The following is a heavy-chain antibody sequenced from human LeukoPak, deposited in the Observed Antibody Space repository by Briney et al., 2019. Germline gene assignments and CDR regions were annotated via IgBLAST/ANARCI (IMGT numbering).Heavy chain of an antibody. CDR1: GYFFSGYH. Sequence: ASVKVTCKASGYFFSGYHVHWVRQAPAQGLDWMGRIYIDSGDTNYAQKFQGRVTMTRDAPISTAYMELSSMTSDDTAVYYCAGLGSTMEGRIDPWGQGTPVTVSS. CDR3: AGLGSTMEGRIDP. CDR2: IYIDSGDT. J-gene: IGHJ5*02. D-gene: IGHD3-10*01. V-gene: IGHV1-2*02.